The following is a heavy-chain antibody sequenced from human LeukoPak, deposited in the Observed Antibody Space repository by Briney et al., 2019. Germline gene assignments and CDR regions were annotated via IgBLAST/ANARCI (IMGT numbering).Heavy chain of an antibody. V-gene: IGHV3-48*01. CDR1: GFTFSSYS. CDR3: ARGPYSSSNDFDY. CDR2: ISNTGSTI. D-gene: IGHD6-6*01. J-gene: IGHJ4*02. Sequence: PGGSLRLSCAASGFTFSSYSMNWVRQAPGKGLEWVSYISNTGSTIYYADSVRGRFTISRDNAKNSLYLQMNSLRAEDTAVYYCARGPYSSSNDFDYWGQGTLVTVSS.